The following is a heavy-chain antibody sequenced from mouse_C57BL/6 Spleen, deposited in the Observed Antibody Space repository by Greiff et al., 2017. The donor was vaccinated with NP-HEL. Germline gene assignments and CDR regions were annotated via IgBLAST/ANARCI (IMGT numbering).Heavy chain of an antibody. D-gene: IGHD1-1*01. CDR3: ARDSSYEYFDV. CDR1: GYSITSGYY. V-gene: IGHV3-6*01. Sequence: EVKLMESGPGLVQPSQSLSLTCSVTGYSITSGYYWNWIRQFPGNNLEWMGYISYDGSNNYNPSLTNRISITRDTSKNQFFLKLNSVTTEDTATYYCARDSSYEYFDVWGTGTTVTVSS. J-gene: IGHJ1*03. CDR2: ISYDGSN.